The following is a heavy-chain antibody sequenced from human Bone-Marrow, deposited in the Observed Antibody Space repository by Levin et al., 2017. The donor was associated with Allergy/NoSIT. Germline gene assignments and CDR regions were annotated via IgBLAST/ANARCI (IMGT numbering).Heavy chain of an antibody. Sequence: GGSLRLSCAASGFTFISYTMTWVRQAPGKGLEWVSTMRYTGDTTYYADSVKGRFTISRDSSKDTLFLQMNSLRDEDTAVYYCAKGLYSGGPYLAFDMWGQGTMVTVSS. V-gene: IGHV3-23*01. CDR1: GFTFISYT. D-gene: IGHD1-26*01. CDR2: MRYTGDTT. CDR3: AKGLYSGGPYLAFDM. J-gene: IGHJ3*02.